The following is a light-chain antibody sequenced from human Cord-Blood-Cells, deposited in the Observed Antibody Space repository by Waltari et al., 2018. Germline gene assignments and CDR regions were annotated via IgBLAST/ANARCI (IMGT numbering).Light chain of an antibody. CDR1: QSISSW. CDR3: QQYNSYPKYT. Sequence: DIQMTQSPSTLSASVGDRVTITCRASQSISSWLAWYQQKPGKAPKLLIYKASSLESGVPSRFSGSGSGTEVTLTISSLQPDDFATYYCQQYNSYPKYTFGQGTKLEIK. V-gene: IGKV1-5*03. J-gene: IGKJ2*01. CDR2: KAS.